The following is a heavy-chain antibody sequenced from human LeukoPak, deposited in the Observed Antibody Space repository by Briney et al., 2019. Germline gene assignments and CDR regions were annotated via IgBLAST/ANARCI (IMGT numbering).Heavy chain of an antibody. D-gene: IGHD3-3*01. J-gene: IGHJ6*03. CDR1: GFTFSSYE. Sequence: GGSLRLSCAASGFTFSSYEMNWVRQAPGKGLEWVSYISSSGSTIYYADSVKGRFTISRDNAKNSLYLQMNSLRAEDTAVYYCARVGIRFLSYYMDVWGKGTTVTVSS. CDR3: ARVGIRFLSYYMDV. CDR2: ISSSGSTI. V-gene: IGHV3-48*03.